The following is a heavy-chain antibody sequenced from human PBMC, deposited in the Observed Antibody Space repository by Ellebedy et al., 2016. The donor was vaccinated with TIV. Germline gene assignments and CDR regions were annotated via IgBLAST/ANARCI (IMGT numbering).Heavy chain of an antibody. D-gene: IGHD4-17*01. Sequence: GESLKISCAAPGFTFSSYWMSWVRQAPGKGLEWVANINQDGSEKYYVDSVKGRFTISRDNAKKSLYLQMNGLGADNTAVYYCGTDGSYGDYRSPTHAFEFWGQGTMVTVSS. J-gene: IGHJ3*01. CDR1: GFTFSSYW. CDR2: INQDGSEK. CDR3: GTDGSYGDYRSPTHAFEF. V-gene: IGHV3-7*01.